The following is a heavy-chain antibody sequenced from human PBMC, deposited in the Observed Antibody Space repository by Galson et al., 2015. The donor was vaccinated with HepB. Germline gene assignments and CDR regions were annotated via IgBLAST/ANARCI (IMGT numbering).Heavy chain of an antibody. V-gene: IGHV3-11*06. CDR1: GFTFSDYY. CDR2: ISSSSSYT. D-gene: IGHD3-22*01. Sequence: SLRLSCAASGFTFSDYYMSWIRQAPGKGLEWVSYISSSSSYTNYADSVKGRFTISRDNAKNSLYLQMNSLRAEDTAVYYCARVPSSGYSKHYFDYWGQGTLVTVSS. CDR3: ARVPSSGYSKHYFDY. J-gene: IGHJ4*02.